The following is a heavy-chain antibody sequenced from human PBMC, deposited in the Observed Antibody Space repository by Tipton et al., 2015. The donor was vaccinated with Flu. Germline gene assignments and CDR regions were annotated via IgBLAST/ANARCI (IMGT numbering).Heavy chain of an antibody. CDR3: ARVAFIAARPGWFDP. V-gene: IGHV3-21*01. CDR2: ISSSSSYI. CDR1: GFTFSSYS. D-gene: IGHD6-6*01. J-gene: IGHJ5*02. Sequence: SLRLSCAASGFTFSSYSMNWVRQAPGKGLEWVSSISSSSSYIYYADSVKGRFTISRDNAKNSLYLQMNSLRAEDTAVYYCARVAFIAARPGWFDPWGQGTLVTVSS.